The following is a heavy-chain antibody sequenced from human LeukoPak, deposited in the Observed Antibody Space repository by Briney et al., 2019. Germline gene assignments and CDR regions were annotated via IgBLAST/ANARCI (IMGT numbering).Heavy chain of an antibody. CDR3: ATGQGHGMDV. CDR1: GFTFSSYW. D-gene: IGHD1-14*01. V-gene: IGHV3-74*01. J-gene: IGHJ6*02. Sequence: QSGGSLRLSCAASGFTFSSYWMHWVRQAPGEGLVWVSRINSDGSSTSYADSVKGRFTISRDNAKNTLYLQMNSLRAEDTAVYYCATGQGHGMDVWGQGTTVTVSS. CDR2: INSDGSST.